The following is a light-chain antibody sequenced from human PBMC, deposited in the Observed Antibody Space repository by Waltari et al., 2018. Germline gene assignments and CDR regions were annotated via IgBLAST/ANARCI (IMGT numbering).Light chain of an antibody. Sequence: EIVLTQSPATLSLSPGERATLSCRASQRVTTSLAWYQQKPDLAPRLLIFDASDRATGVPARFSGSGSGTDFTLTISSLEPEDFAVYFCHQRTSWPLTFGGGTQVEFK. J-gene: IGKJ4*01. CDR1: QRVTTS. V-gene: IGKV3-11*01. CDR3: HQRTSWPLT. CDR2: DAS.